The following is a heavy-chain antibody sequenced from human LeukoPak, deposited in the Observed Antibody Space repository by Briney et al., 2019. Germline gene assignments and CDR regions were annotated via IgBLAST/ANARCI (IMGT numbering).Heavy chain of an antibody. Sequence: GRSLRLSCAASAFTFETFGMHWVRQAPGKGLEWVSSISSSSSYIYYADSVKGRFTISRDNAKNSLYLQMNSLRAEDTAVYYCARAHDYSNYLFDYWGQGTLVTVSS. CDR3: ARAHDYSNYLFDY. CDR1: AFTFETFG. J-gene: IGHJ4*02. V-gene: IGHV3-21*01. CDR2: ISSSSSYI. D-gene: IGHD4-11*01.